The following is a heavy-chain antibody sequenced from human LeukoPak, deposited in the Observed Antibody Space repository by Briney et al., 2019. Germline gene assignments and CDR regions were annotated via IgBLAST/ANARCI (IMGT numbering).Heavy chain of an antibody. J-gene: IGHJ4*02. Sequence: PGGSLRLSCAASGFTFSSYEMNWVRQAPGKGLEWVSYISSSSSTIYYADSVKGRFTISRDNAKNSLYLQMNSLRAEDTAVYYCARGGSYYSTGGYFDYWGQGTLVTVSS. V-gene: IGHV3-48*03. CDR3: ARGGSYYSTGGYFDY. CDR2: ISSSSSTI. D-gene: IGHD1-26*01. CDR1: GFTFSSYE.